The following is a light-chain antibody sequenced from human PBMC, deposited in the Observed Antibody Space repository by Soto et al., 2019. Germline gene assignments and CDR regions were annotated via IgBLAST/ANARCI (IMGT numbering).Light chain of an antibody. V-gene: IGLV8-61*01. CDR1: SGSVSTSYY. CDR3: VLYLGSGISV. Sequence: QTVVTQEPSFSVSPGGTVTLTCGLSSGSVSTSYYPSWYQQTPGQAPRTLIYSTNNRSSGVPDRFSGSILGNKAARTITGSLADDESDYYCVLYLGSGISVFGGGTKLTVL. CDR2: STN. J-gene: IGLJ2*01.